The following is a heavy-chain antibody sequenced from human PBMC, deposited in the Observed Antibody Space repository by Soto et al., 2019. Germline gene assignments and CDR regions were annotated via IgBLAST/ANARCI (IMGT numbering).Heavy chain of an antibody. CDR1: GFTFSSYA. J-gene: IGHJ4*02. D-gene: IGHD6-13*01. CDR3: ARGPPTRYSSSWSGSADIGYY. CDR2: ISYDGSNK. V-gene: IGHV3-30-3*01. Sequence: QVQLVESGGGVVQPGRSLRLSCAASGFTFSSYAMHWVRQAAGKGLEWVAVISYDGSNKYYADSVRGRFTISRDNSKNTLYLQMNSLRAEDTAVYYCARGPPTRYSSSWSGSADIGYYWGQGTLVTVSS.